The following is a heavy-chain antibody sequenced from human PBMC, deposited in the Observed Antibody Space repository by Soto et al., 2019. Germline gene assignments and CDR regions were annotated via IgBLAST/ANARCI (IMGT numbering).Heavy chain of an antibody. CDR3: ARAPSWWYFDL. V-gene: IGHV1-3*01. CDR2: INAGNGNT. J-gene: IGHJ2*01. CDR1: GYAFTSYA. Sequence: ASVKVSCKASGYAFTSYAMHWVRQAPGQRLEWMGWINAGNGNTKYSQKFQGRVTITRDTSASTAYMELSSLRSEDTAVYYCARAPSWWYFDLWGRGTLVNVS.